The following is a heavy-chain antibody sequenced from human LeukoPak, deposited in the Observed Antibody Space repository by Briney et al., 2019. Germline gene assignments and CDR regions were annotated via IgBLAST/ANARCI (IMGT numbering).Heavy chain of an antibody. CDR2: IDVSGGAT. CDR1: GFTFSAYA. V-gene: IGHV3-23*01. D-gene: IGHD2-21*01. CDR3: AKSSRAATDSFDY. Sequence: GGSLRLSCEASGFTFSAYAMTWVRQAPGKGLEWVSAIDVSGGATYYADSVKGRFTISRDNSKNTLYLQMNSLRAGDTAAYHCAKSSRAATDSFDYWGQGTLVTVSS. J-gene: IGHJ4*02.